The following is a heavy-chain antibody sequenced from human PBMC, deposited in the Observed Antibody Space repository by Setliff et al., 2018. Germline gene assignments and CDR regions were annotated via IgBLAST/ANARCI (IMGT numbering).Heavy chain of an antibody. D-gene: IGHD3-22*01. Sequence: SETLSLTCVVSGDSISSGGYSWTWIRQPPGKGLEWIGNIYTSGSTNYNPSLKSRVTISVDTSKNQFSLKLSSVTAADTAVYYCARTDDSSGYYYGWGQGTQVTVSS. V-gene: IGHV4-61*08. CDR2: IYTSGST. J-gene: IGHJ4*02. CDR1: GDSISSGGYS. CDR3: ARTDDSSGYYYG.